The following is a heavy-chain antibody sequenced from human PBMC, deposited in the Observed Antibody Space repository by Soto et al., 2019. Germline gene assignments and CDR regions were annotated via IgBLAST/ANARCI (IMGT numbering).Heavy chain of an antibody. J-gene: IGHJ4*02. V-gene: IGHV1-24*01. CDR1: GYTLTELS. D-gene: IGHD3-10*01. Sequence: ASVKVSCKVSGYTLTELSMHWVRQAPGKGLEWMGGFDPEDGETIYAQKFQGRVTMTEDTSTDTAYMELSSLRSEDTAVYYCATYSPITMVRGVIIFDYWGQGTLVTVSS. CDR3: ATYSPITMVRGVIIFDY. CDR2: FDPEDGET.